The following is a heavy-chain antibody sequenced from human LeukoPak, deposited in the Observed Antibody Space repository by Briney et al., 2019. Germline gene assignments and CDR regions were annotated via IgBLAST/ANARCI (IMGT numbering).Heavy chain of an antibody. V-gene: IGHV4-59*01. J-gene: IGHJ4*02. CDR2: IYYSGST. CDR1: GGSISSYY. CDR3: ARDSRIQLWSAIDY. Sequence: SETLSLTCTVSGGSISSYYWSWIRQPPGKGLEWIGYIYYSGSTNYNPSLKSRVTISVDTSKNQFSLKLSSVTAADTAVYYCARDSRIQLWSAIDYWGQGTLVTVSS. D-gene: IGHD5-18*01.